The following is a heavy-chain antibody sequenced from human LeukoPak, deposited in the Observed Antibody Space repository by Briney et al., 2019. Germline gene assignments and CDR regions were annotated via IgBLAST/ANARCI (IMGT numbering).Heavy chain of an antibody. D-gene: IGHD3-9*01. V-gene: IGHV3-7*01. CDR3: ARGMDYDILAGPPDY. Sequence: GGSLRLSCAASGFSLNNYWMSWVRQAPGKGLEWVANIKQDGSAKYYVDSVKGRFIISRDNSKNSLYLQMNSLRGEDAAVYYCARGMDYDILAGPPDYWGQGTLVTVSS. CDR2: IKQDGSAK. CDR1: GFSLNNYW. J-gene: IGHJ4*02.